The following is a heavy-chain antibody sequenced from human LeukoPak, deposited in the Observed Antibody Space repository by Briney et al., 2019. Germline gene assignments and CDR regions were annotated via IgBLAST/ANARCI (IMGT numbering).Heavy chain of an antibody. CDR1: GFTFSSYS. Sequence: GGSLRLSCAASGFTFSSYSMNWVRQAPGKGLEWVSSISSSSSYIYYADSVKGRFTISRDNAKNSLYLQMNSLRTEDTALYYCAKSGGSSWFGDYYYYGMDVWGQGTTVTVSS. CDR3: AKSGGSSWFGDYYYYGMDV. J-gene: IGHJ6*02. V-gene: IGHV3-21*04. CDR2: ISSSSSYI. D-gene: IGHD6-13*01.